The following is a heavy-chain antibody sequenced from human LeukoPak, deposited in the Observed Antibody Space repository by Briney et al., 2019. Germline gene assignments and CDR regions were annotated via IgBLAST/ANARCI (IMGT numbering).Heavy chain of an antibody. CDR2: IYPGDSDT. J-gene: IGHJ3*02. Sequence: GESLKISCKGSGYSFTSYWIDWVRQMPGKGLEWMWIIYPGDSDTRYSPSFQGQVTISADKSISTAYLQWSSLKASDTAMYYCASCYSSCCRGDAFDIWGQGTMVTVSS. V-gene: IGHV5-51*01. CDR3: ASCYSSCCRGDAFDI. D-gene: IGHD6-13*01. CDR1: GYSFTSYW.